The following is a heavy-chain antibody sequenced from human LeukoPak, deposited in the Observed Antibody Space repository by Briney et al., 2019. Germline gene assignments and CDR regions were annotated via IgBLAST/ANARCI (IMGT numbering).Heavy chain of an antibody. CDR1: GYTFTSYY. Sequence: ASVKVSCKASGYTFTSYYMHWVRQSPGQRLEWRGIINPSGGSTSYAQKLQGRVTMTRDMTTTTDYMELRSLRSEDTAVYYCARDNPVGAIAWWFDPWGQGTLVTVSS. J-gene: IGHJ5*02. D-gene: IGHD1-26*01. CDR3: ARDNPVGAIAWWFDP. CDR2: INPSGGST. V-gene: IGHV1-46*04.